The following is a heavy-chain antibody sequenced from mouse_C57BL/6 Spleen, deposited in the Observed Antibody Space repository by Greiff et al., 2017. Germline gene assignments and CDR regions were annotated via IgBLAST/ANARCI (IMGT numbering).Heavy chain of an antibody. V-gene: IGHV1-26*01. CDR1: GYTFTDYY. Sequence: VQLQQSGPELVKPGASVKISCKASGYTFTDYYMNWVKQSHGKSLEWIGDINPNNGGTRYNQKFKGKATLTVDKSSSTAYMEIRSLTSEDSAVYYCARGDGINGVYFDYWGQGTTLTVSS. J-gene: IGHJ2*01. D-gene: IGHD2-1*01. CDR3: ARGDGINGVYFDY. CDR2: INPNNGGT.